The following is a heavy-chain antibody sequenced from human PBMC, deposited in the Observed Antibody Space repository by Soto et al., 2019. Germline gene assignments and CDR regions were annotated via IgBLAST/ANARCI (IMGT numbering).Heavy chain of an antibody. V-gene: IGHV3-48*01. J-gene: IGHJ4*02. CDR3: AISPPFYDYIWGSYRYSNPPLDY. D-gene: IGHD3-16*02. Sequence: GGSLRLSCAASGFTLSSYSMNWVRQAPGKGLEWVSYISSSSSTIYYADSVKGRFTISRDNAKNSLYLQMNSLRAEDTAVYYCAISPPFYDYIWGSYRYSNPPLDYWGQGTLVTVSS. CDR2: ISSSSSTI. CDR1: GFTLSSYS.